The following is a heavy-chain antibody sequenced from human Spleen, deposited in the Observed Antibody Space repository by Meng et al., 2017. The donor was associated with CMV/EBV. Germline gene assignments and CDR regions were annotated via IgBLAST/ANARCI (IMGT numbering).Heavy chain of an antibody. Sequence: WVRQAPGKGLEWIGEVSLSGTTNYNPSLKGRITISVHKSRNLFSLNLSSLTAADTAVYYCVRDSIPGAYNLLHSGNYGRYYHGMDVWGQGTTVTVSS. CDR2: VSLSGTT. D-gene: IGHD3-22*01. V-gene: IGHV4-4*02. J-gene: IGHJ6*02. CDR3: VRDSIPGAYNLLHSGNYGRYYHGMDV.